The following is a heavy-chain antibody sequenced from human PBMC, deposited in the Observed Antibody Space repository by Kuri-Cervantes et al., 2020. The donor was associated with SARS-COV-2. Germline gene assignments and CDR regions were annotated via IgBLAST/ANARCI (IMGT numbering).Heavy chain of an antibody. J-gene: IGHJ4*02. CDR1: GFTFSSYA. CDR2: ISGSGGST. Sequence: ETLSLTCAASGFTFSSYAMSWVRQAPGKGLEWVSAISGSGGSTYYADSVRGRFTISRDNSKNTLYLQMNSLRAEDTAVYYCAKSLGELSLYPFDYWGQGTLVTVSS. V-gene: IGHV3-23*01. D-gene: IGHD3-16*02. CDR3: AKSLGELSLYPFDY.